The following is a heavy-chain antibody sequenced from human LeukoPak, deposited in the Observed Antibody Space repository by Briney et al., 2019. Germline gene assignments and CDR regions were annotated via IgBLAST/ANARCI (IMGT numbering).Heavy chain of an antibody. CDR3: AKTAVWTTSDSREDS. D-gene: IGHD3-22*01. CDR1: GFTFSSYS. Sequence: PGGALRLSCSASGFTFSSYSMNWVRQAPGKGLEWVSYISSSSSSIYYAESVKGRFTISIDNAKNTLYLQMNRLRAEATAVYYCAKTAVWTTSDSREDSWGAGKLVTVSS. CDR2: ISSSSSSI. J-gene: IGHJ4*02. V-gene: IGHV3-48*01.